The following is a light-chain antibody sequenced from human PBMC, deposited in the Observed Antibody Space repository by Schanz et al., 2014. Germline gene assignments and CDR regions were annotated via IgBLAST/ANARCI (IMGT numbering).Light chain of an antibody. J-gene: IGKJ5*01. CDR3: QQYSSFPGT. Sequence: DIQMTQSPSTLSASIGDRVTITCRASQSISNRLAWYQQKPGKAPKLLIYDASNLEGGVPSRFSGSGSGTEFTLTISGLQPDDFATYYCQQYSSFPGTFGQGTRLEIK. CDR1: QSISNR. V-gene: IGKV1-5*01. CDR2: DAS.